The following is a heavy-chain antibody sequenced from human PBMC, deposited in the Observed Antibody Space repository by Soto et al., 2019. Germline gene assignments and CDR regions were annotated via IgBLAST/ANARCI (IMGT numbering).Heavy chain of an antibody. CDR2: IWSDGSNK. CDR1: GFTFSSYG. J-gene: IGHJ2*01. V-gene: IGHV3-33*01. D-gene: IGHD3-10*01. CDR3: ARDRGAWPFDL. Sequence: QVQLVESGGGVVQPGRSLRLSCVASGFTFSSYGMHWVRQAPGKGLEWVAVIWSDGSNKIYADSVKGRFTISKDNSKNTRYLQMNSLRAEDTAVYYWARDRGAWPFDLWGRGTLVTVSS.